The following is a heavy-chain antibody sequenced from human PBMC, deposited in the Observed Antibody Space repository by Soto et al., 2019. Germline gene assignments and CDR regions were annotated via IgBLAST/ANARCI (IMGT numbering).Heavy chain of an antibody. V-gene: IGHV3-74*01. J-gene: IGHJ5*02. CDR2: INSDGSST. Sequence: GGSLRLSCAASGFTLSGYWMHWVRQPPGKGLVWVSRINSDGSSTSYADSVKGRFTISRDNAKNTLYLQMNSLRVEDTAIYYCARRYGSGSHYKSPFDPWGQGTLVTVSS. CDR3: ARRYGSGSHYKSPFDP. D-gene: IGHD3-10*01. CDR1: GFTLSGYW.